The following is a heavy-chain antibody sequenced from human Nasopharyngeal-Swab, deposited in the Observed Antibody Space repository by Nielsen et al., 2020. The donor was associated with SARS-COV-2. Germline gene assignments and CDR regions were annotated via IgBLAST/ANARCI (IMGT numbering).Heavy chain of an antibody. Sequence: GGSLRLSCAASGFTFSSYSMNWVRQAPGKGLEWVSYISSSSSTIYYADSVKGRFTISRDNAKNSLYLQMNSLRAEDTAVYCCAREYGITGTGEGYYFDYWGQGTLVTVSS. D-gene: IGHD1-20*01. CDR2: ISSSSSTI. CDR1: GFTFSSYS. CDR3: AREYGITGTGEGYYFDY. V-gene: IGHV3-48*04. J-gene: IGHJ4*02.